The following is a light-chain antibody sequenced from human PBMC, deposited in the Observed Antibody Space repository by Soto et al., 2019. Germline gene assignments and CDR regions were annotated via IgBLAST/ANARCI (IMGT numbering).Light chain of an antibody. J-gene: IGLJ2*01. CDR2: EVS. V-gene: IGLV2-14*01. CDR1: SSDVGGYNY. CDR3: SSYTSISTHVV. Sequence: QSALTQPASVSGSPGQSITISCTGTSSDVGGYNYVSWYQQHPGKAPKLMIYEVSNRPSGVSNRFSGSKSGNTASLTISGLQAEDAADYYCSSYTSISTHVVFGGGTKVTVL.